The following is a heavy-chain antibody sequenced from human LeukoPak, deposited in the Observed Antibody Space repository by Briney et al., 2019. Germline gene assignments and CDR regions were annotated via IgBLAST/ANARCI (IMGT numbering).Heavy chain of an antibody. Sequence: GGSLRLSCVVSGSSFSGQWMNWVRQAPGKGLEWVSYISSSGTTMYYADSMKGRLTISRNNAKNSLDLQVNSLRAEDTAVYYCARGFGYGFDNWGQGTLVTVSS. CDR1: GSSFSGQW. J-gene: IGHJ4*02. D-gene: IGHD5-18*01. CDR3: ARGFGYGFDN. CDR2: ISSSGTTM. V-gene: IGHV3-48*04.